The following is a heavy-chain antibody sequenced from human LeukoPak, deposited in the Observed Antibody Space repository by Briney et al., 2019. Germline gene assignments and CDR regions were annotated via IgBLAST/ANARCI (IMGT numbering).Heavy chain of an antibody. CDR3: ARDPFSSSWYPFDY. V-gene: IGHV3-48*02. J-gene: IGHJ4*02. CDR2: ISSSSSTI. Sequence: PGGSLRLSCAASGFTFSSYGMNWVRQAPGKGLELVSYISSSSSTIYYADSVKGRFTISRDNAKNSLYLQMNSLRDEDTAVYYCARDPFSSSWYPFDYWGQGTLVTVSS. D-gene: IGHD6-13*01. CDR1: GFTFSSYG.